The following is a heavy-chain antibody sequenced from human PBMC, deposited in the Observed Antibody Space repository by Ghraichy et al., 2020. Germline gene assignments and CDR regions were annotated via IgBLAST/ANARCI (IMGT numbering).Heavy chain of an antibody. V-gene: IGHV2-5*01. D-gene: IGHD3-22*01. J-gene: IGHJ4*02. CDR1: GFSLSTSGVG. CDR3: ARYYYDSSGPDFDY. CDR2: IYWNDDK. Sequence: SGPTLVKPTQTLTLTCTFSGFSLSTSGVGVGWIRQPPGKALEWLALIYWNDDKRYSPSLKSRLTITKDTSKNQVVLTMTNMDPVDTATYYCARYYYDSSGPDFDYWGQGTLVTVSS.